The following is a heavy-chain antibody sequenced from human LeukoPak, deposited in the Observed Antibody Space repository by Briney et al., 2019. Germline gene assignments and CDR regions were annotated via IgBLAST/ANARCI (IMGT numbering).Heavy chain of an antibody. CDR1: GYSISSGYY. CDR3: AAITMVRGVIINPLDY. V-gene: IGHV4-38-2*02. J-gene: IGHJ4*02. Sequence: SETLSLTCTVSGYSISSGYYWGWIRQPPGKGLEWIGSIYHSGSTYYNPSLKSRVTISVDTSKNQFSLKLSSVTAAGTAVYYCAAITMVRGVIINPLDYWGQGTLVTVSS. CDR2: IYHSGST. D-gene: IGHD3-10*01.